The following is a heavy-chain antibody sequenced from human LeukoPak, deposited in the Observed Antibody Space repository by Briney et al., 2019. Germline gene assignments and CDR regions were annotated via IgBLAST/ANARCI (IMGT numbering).Heavy chain of an antibody. CDR3: ARGRHYYDSSDYYYEGDGFDI. CDR2: INPSGGST. J-gene: IGHJ3*02. D-gene: IGHD3-22*01. V-gene: IGHV1-46*01. Sequence: GASVKVSCKASGDSFTSYYMHCVRQAPGQGLEWMGIINPSGGSTSYAQKFQGRVTMTRDMSTSTVYMELSNLRSEDTAVYYCARGRHYYDSSDYYYEGDGFDIWGQGTMVTVSS. CDR1: GDSFTSYY.